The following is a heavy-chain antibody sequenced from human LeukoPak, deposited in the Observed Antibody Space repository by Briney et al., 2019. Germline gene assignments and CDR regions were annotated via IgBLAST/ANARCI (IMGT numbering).Heavy chain of an antibody. CDR3: ARRKSSTSPLEPIDY. CDR1: DDTFTSFD. CDR2: MNPNSGNT. D-gene: IGHD2-2*01. J-gene: IGHJ4*02. Sequence: ASVKVSCKASDDTFTSFDINWVRQATGQGLEWMGWMNPNSGNTGYAQKFQGRVTMTRYTSISTAYMELSSLRSEDTAVYYCARRKSSTSPLEPIDYWGQGTLVTVSS. V-gene: IGHV1-8*01.